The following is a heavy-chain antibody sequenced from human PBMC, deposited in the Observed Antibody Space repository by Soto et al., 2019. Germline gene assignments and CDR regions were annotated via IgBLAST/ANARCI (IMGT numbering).Heavy chain of an antibody. D-gene: IGHD2-2*02. CDR2: TYYRSKWYN. CDR3: ARSTPYCSSTSCFTTMGYNWFDP. CDR1: GDSVSSNSAA. V-gene: IGHV6-1*01. J-gene: IGHJ5*02. Sequence: QTLSLTCAISGDSVSSNSAAWNWIRQSPSRGLEWLGRTYYRSKWYNDYAVSVKSRITINPDTSKNQFSLQLNSVTPEDTAVYYCARSTPYCSSTSCFTTMGYNWFDPWGQGTLVTVSS.